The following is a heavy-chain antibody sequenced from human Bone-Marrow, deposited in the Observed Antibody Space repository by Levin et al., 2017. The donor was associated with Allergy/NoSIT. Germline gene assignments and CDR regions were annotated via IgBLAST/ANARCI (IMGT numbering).Heavy chain of an antibody. CDR1: GFTFSSYA. J-gene: IGHJ4*02. D-gene: IGHD1-26*01. Sequence: GGSLRLSCAASGFTFSSYAMHWVRQAPGKGLEWVAVISYDGSNKYYADSVKGRFTISRDNSKNTLYLQMNSLRAEDTAVYYCARGGVGACDYWGQGTLVTVSS. CDR2: ISYDGSNK. V-gene: IGHV3-30*04. CDR3: ARGGVGACDY.